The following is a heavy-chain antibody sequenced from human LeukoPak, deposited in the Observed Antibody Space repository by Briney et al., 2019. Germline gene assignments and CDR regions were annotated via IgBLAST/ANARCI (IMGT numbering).Heavy chain of an antibody. Sequence: GTSLRLSSAASGITISNYGVHWVRQAPGKGLEWLAVISYDGLNKNYADSVKGRFSISRDNAKNSLYLQMNSLRAEDTAVYYCARDHSGVSPLDDAFDIWGQGTMVTVSS. CDR2: ISYDGLNK. D-gene: IGHD2-8*02. CDR3: ARDHSGVSPLDDAFDI. CDR1: GITISNYG. V-gene: IGHV3-30*03. J-gene: IGHJ3*02.